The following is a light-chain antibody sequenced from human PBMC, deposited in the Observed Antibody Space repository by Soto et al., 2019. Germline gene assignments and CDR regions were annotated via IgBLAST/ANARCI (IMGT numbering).Light chain of an antibody. CDR3: QQSYSSPWT. CDR1: QTITNN. V-gene: IGKV1-39*01. Sequence: DIQMTQSPSSLSASVGDRVTITCRASQTITNNLNWYQQKPGKAPKLLIYAASTLLSGVPSRFTGGGSGTDFTLTIDSLQPEDFATYFCQQSYSSPWTFGQGTQVEI. J-gene: IGKJ1*01. CDR2: AAS.